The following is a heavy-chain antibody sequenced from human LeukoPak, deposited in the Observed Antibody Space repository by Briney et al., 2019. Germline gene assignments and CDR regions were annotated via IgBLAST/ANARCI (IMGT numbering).Heavy chain of an antibody. J-gene: IGHJ4*02. D-gene: IGHD6-19*01. Sequence: KPSEALSLTCGVSGGFISSHYWSWIRQSAGKGLEWIAHIYTTGTTIYNPSLTSRVTMSIDTSKNQFSLRLSSVTAADTAVYYCARIVAGKFYWGQGTRVTVSS. CDR2: IYTTGTT. V-gene: IGHV4-4*07. CDR3: ARIVAGKFY. CDR1: GGFISSHY.